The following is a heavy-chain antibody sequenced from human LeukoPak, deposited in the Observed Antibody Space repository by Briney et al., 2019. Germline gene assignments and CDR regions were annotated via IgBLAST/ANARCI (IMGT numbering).Heavy chain of an antibody. CDR2: ISGYNGNT. J-gene: IGHJ6*02. CDR3: ARDRGDSRMDV. CDR1: GYTFTSYA. D-gene: IGHD3-10*01. Sequence: GASVKVSCKASGYTFTSYAMHWVRQAPGQRLEWMGWISGYNGNTNYAQKFQGRVTMTTDTSTSTAYMDLRSLRSDDTAVYYCARDRGDSRMDVWGQGTTVIVSS. V-gene: IGHV1-18*01.